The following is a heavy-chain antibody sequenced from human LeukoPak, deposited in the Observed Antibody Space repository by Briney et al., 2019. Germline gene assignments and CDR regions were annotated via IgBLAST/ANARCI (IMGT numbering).Heavy chain of an antibody. J-gene: IGHJ4*02. D-gene: IGHD3-10*01. CDR3: ARDRYYGSGSHFDY. CDR1: GGSISSYY. V-gene: IGHV4-59*01. CDR2: IYYSEST. Sequence: PSETLSLTCTVSGGSISSYYWSWIRQSPGKGLEWIGYIYYSESTNYNPSLKSRVTISVDTSKNQFSLKLSSVTAADAAVYYCARDRYYGSGSHFDYWGQGTLVTVSS.